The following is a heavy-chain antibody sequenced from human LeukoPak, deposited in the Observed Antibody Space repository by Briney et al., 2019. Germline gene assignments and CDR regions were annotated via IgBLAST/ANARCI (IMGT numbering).Heavy chain of an antibody. CDR2: IYFSGST. CDR1: GGSFSGYY. V-gene: IGHV4-31*11. CDR3: ARGGIAAAGHPFDY. J-gene: IGHJ4*02. Sequence: SETLSLTCAVYGGSFSGYYWSWIRQHPGKGLEWIGYIYFSGSTYYNPSLKSRVTISVDTSKNQFSLKLSSVTAADTAVYYCARGGIAAAGHPFDYWGQGTLVTVSS. D-gene: IGHD6-13*01.